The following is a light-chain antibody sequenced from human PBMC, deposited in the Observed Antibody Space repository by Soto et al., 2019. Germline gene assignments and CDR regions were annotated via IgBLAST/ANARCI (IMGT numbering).Light chain of an antibody. CDR1: QSVSSSY. Sequence: EIVMTQSPATLSLSPGEGATLSCRASQSVSSSYLSWYQQKPDQAPRLLIYGASSRATGIPDRFSGSGAGTDFTLTISRLETEDFAVDYCQQYVSPPWTFGQGTKVDVK. J-gene: IGKJ1*01. CDR3: QQYVSPPWT. CDR2: GAS. V-gene: IGKV3-20*01.